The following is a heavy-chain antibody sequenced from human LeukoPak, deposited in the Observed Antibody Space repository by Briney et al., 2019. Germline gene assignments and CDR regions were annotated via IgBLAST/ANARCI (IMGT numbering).Heavy chain of an antibody. CDR1: GFTFSSYS. CDR2: ISSSSSYI. CDR3: ARDHYYDSSGYDY. V-gene: IGHV3-21*01. Sequence: PGGSLRLSCAASGFTFSSYSMNWVRQAPGKGLEWVSSISSSSSYIYYADSVKGRFTISRYNAKNSLYLQMNSLRAEDTAVYYCARDHYYDSSGYDYWGQGTLVTVSS. J-gene: IGHJ4*02. D-gene: IGHD3-22*01.